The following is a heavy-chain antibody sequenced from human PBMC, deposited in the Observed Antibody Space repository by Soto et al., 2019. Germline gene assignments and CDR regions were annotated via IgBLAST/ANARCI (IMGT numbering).Heavy chain of an antibody. CDR2: ISGSARRT. Sequence: GGSLRLSCAASGFTFSSYVMSWVRQSPGKGLEWVSAISGSARRTYYADSVKGRFTISRDNSKNTLYLQMNSLRAEDTAVYYCAKDHSESNDYGDDCVYFDYCGQGTVVTVSS. J-gene: IGHJ4*02. V-gene: IGHV3-23*01. D-gene: IGHD4-17*01. CDR3: AKDHSESNDYGDDCVYFDY. CDR1: GFTFSSYV.